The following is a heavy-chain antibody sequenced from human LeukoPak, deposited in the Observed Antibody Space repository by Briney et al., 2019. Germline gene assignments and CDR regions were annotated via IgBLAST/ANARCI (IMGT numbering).Heavy chain of an antibody. D-gene: IGHD6-13*01. J-gene: IGHJ5*02. CDR3: ASLSSSWYINWFDP. CDR1: GFTFSSYS. V-gene: IGHV3-21*01. CDR2: ISSSSSYI. Sequence: PGGSLRLSCAASGFTFSSYSMNWVRQAPGKGLEWVSSISSSSSYIYYADSVKGRFIISRDNAKNSLYLQMNSLRAEDTAVYYCASLSSSWYINWFDPWGQGTLVTVSS.